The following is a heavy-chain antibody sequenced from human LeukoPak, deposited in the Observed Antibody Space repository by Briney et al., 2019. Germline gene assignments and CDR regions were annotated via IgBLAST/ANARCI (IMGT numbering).Heavy chain of an antibody. Sequence: GGSLRLSCAASGFTLSSYWMHWVRQAPGKGLVWVSRINSDGSSTSYADSVKGRFTISRDNAKNTLYLQMNSLRAEDTAVYYCARDPFFGHPPDDWGQGTLVTVSS. CDR3: ARDPFFGHPPDD. D-gene: IGHD3/OR15-3a*01. V-gene: IGHV3-74*01. CDR2: INSDGSST. CDR1: GFTLSSYW. J-gene: IGHJ4*02.